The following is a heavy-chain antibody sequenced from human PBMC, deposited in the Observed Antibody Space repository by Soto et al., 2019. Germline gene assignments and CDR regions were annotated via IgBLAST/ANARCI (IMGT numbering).Heavy chain of an antibody. CDR1: GFTFSSYS. Sequence: EVQLVESGGGLVQPGGSLRLSCAASGFTFSSYSMHWVRQAPGKGLEYVSAISSNGGTTSYANSVKGRFTISRDNSKHMLYLQMGSLRAEDMAVYYCGGYSGDGIWSWGQGTLVTVSS. CDR3: GGYSGDGIWS. D-gene: IGHD1-26*01. CDR2: ISSNGGTT. V-gene: IGHV3-64*01. J-gene: IGHJ5*02.